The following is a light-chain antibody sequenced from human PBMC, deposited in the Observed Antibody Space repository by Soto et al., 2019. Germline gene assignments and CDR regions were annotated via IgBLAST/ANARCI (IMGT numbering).Light chain of an antibody. V-gene: IGLV2-14*03. CDR3: STYRSSSKV. Sequence: QSALTQPASVSGSPGQSITISCTGTSSDVGDYNYVSWYQQHPGKAPKLIIYDVSIRPSGVSNRFSGSKSANTASLTISGLQAEAEAHYYCSTYRSSSKVFGGGTKLTVL. J-gene: IGLJ2*01. CDR2: DVS. CDR1: SSDVGDYNY.